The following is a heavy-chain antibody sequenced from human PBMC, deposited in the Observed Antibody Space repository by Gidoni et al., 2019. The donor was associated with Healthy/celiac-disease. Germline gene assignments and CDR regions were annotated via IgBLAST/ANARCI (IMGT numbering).Heavy chain of an antibody. J-gene: IGHJ5*02. Sequence: AASGFTFDDYTMHWVRQAPGKGLEWVSLISWDGGSTYYADSVKVRFTISRDNSKNSLYLQMNSLRTEDTALYYCAKDIVHWRAVAGGWFDPWGQGTLVTVSS. CDR2: ISWDGGST. V-gene: IGHV3-43*01. CDR3: AKDIVHWRAVAGGWFDP. CDR1: GFTFDDYT. D-gene: IGHD6-19*01.